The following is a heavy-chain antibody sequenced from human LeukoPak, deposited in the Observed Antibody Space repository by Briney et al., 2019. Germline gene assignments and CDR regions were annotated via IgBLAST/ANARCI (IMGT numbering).Heavy chain of an antibody. D-gene: IGHD1-26*01. CDR2: ISYDGSNK. Sequence: PGRSLRLSCAASGFTFSSYAMHWVRQAPGKGLEWVAVISYDGSNKYYADSVKGRFTISRDNSKNTLYLQMNSLRAEDTAVYYCAKEVGPVNYFDYWGQGTLVTVSS. V-gene: IGHV3-30-3*01. J-gene: IGHJ4*02. CDR1: GFTFSSYA. CDR3: AKEVGPVNYFDY.